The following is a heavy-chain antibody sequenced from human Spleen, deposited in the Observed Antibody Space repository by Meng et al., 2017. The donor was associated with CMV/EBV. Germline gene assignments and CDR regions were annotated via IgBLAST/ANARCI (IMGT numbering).Heavy chain of an antibody. Sequence: VSGGSISNSNWWSWVRQPPGKGLEWIGEIYHSGDTNYNPSLKSRVTISIDKSKNQLSLKLSSVTAADTALYYCARAALQRGAPVDFWGQGTLVTVSS. CDR1: GGSISNSNW. CDR3: ARAALQRGAPVDF. D-gene: IGHD2-15*01. J-gene: IGHJ4*02. CDR2: IYHSGDT. V-gene: IGHV4-4*02.